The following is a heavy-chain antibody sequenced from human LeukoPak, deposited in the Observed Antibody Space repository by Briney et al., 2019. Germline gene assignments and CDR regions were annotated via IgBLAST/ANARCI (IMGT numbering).Heavy chain of an antibody. CDR1: GFTFSGYG. J-gene: IGHJ4*02. Sequence: PGGSLRLSCAASGFTFSGYGMHWVRQAPGKGLEWVAVISYDGSNKYYADSVKGRFTISRDNSKNTLYLQMNSLRAEDTAVYYCARDDLYYGSGSYYKMGFDYWGQGTLVTVSS. CDR3: ARDDLYYGSGSYYKMGFDY. D-gene: IGHD3-10*01. CDR2: ISYDGSNK. V-gene: IGHV3-30*03.